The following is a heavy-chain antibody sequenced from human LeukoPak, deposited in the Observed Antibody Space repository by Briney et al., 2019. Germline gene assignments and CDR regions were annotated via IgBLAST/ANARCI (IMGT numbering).Heavy chain of an antibody. CDR3: ARGGGSYANLDY. CDR2: INHSGST. J-gene: IGHJ4*02. Sequence: SETLSLTCAVYGGSFSGYYWSWIRQPPGKGLEWIGEINHSGSTNYSPSLKSRVTISVDTSKNQFSLKLSSVTVADTAVYYCARGGGSYANLDYWGQGTLVTVSS. D-gene: IGHD1-26*01. V-gene: IGHV4-34*01. CDR1: GGSFSGYY.